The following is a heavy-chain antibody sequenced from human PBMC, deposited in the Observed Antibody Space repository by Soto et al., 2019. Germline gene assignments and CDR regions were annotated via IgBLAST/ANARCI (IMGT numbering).Heavy chain of an antibody. D-gene: IGHD2-15*01. CDR1: GASIRRRGYY. Sequence: QVQLQESGPGLVKPSQTLSLTCTVSGASIRRRGYYWSWIRQRPGGGLEWIGFVYYSGATDYNPSLQSRLSVSADASGDQFLLTLSLVTAADMAVYYCAGSGAREVDWFDPWGPGTLVTVSS. J-gene: IGHJ5*02. V-gene: IGHV4-31*03. CDR2: VYYSGAT. CDR3: AGSGAREVDWFDP.